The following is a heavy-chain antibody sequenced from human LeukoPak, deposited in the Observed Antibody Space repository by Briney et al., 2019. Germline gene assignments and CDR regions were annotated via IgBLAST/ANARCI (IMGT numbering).Heavy chain of an antibody. V-gene: IGHV7-4-1*02. J-gene: IGHJ5*02. CDR3: AREWEIAALYNWFDP. CDR1: GYTFTSYA. CDR2: INTNTGNP. D-gene: IGHD6-13*01. Sequence: ASVKVSCKASGYTFTSYAMNWVRQAPGQGLEWMGWINTNTGNPTYAQGFTGRFVFSLDTSVSTAYLQTSSLKAEDTAVYYCAREWEIAALYNWFDPWGQGTLVTVSS.